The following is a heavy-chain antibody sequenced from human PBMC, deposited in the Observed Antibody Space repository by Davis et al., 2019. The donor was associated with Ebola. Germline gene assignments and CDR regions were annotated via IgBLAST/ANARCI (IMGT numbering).Heavy chain of an antibody. CDR3: AREGYDFWSNWFDP. Sequence: SETLSLTCTVSGGSISSYYWSWIRQPPGKGLEWIGYIYYSGSTNYNPSLKSRVTISVDTSKNQFSLKLSSVTAADTAVYYCAREGYDFWSNWFDPWGQGTLVTVSS. CDR2: IYYSGST. J-gene: IGHJ5*02. D-gene: IGHD3-3*01. V-gene: IGHV4-59*12. CDR1: GGSISSYY.